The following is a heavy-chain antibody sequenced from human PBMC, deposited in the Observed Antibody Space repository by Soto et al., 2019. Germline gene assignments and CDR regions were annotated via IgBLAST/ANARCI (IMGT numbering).Heavy chain of an antibody. Sequence: PGESLKISCKGSEYSFSSHWIAWVRQMPGKGLEWMGTIYPGDSDTRYSPSFEGRVSMSADESISTAYLQWGSLQASDTAIYYCARGATYNSYWKFDLWGRGTLVTVSS. D-gene: IGHD1-1*01. CDR2: IYPGDSDT. CDR3: ARGATYNSYWKFDL. CDR1: EYSFSSHW. J-gene: IGHJ2*01. V-gene: IGHV5-51*01.